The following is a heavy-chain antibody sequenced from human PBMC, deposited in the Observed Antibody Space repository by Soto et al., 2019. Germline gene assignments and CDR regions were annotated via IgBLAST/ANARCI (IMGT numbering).Heavy chain of an antibody. D-gene: IGHD3-10*01. CDR2: IRSKANSYAT. V-gene: IGHV3-73*01. Sequence: GGSLRLSCAASGFTFSGSAMHWVRQASGKGLEWVGRIRSKANSYATAYAASVKGRLTISRDDSKNTAYLQMNSLKTEDTAVYYCTRGKHEPFQLLVDAFDIWGQGTMVTVSS. CDR3: TRGKHEPFQLLVDAFDI. CDR1: GFTFSGSA. J-gene: IGHJ3*02.